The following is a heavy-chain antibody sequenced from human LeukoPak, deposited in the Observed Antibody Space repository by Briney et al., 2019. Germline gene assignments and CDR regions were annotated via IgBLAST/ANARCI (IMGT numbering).Heavy chain of an antibody. J-gene: IGHJ2*01. V-gene: IGHV3-64*01. CDR3: ARDHGGYGTLRNDWYFDL. D-gene: IGHD6-25*01. CDR2: ISSNGGST. CDR1: GFTFSSYA. Sequence: GGSLRLSCAASGFTFSSYAMHWVRQAPGKGLEYVSAISSNGGSTYYANSVKGRFTISRDNSKNTLYLQMGSLRAEDMAVYYCARDHGGYGTLRNDWYFDLWGRGTLVTVSS.